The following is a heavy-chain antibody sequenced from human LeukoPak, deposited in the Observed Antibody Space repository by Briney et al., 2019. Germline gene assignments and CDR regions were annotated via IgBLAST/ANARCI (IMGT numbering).Heavy chain of an antibody. CDR3: ASRPGVAARWFTGWFDP. CDR1: GGSISSSSYY. J-gene: IGHJ5*02. CDR2: IYYSGST. V-gene: IGHV4-39*07. D-gene: IGHD6-6*01. Sequence: SETLSLTCTVSGGSISSSSYYWGWIRQPPGKGLEWIGSIYYSGSTYYNPSLKSRVTISVDTSKNQFSLKLSSVTAADTAVYYCASRPGVAARWFTGWFDPWGQGTLVTVSS.